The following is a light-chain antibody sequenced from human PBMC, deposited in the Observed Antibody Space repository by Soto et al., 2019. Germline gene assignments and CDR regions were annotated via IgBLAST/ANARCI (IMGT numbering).Light chain of an antibody. J-gene: IGKJ1*01. CDR2: AAS. Sequence: DIQITQSPSSLSASVGDRVTMTCRASQSISSYLNWYQQKPGKAPKLLIYAASSLQSGVPSRFSGSGSGTDFTLTISSLQPEDFATHYCQQSYSTPWTFGQETKVDIK. V-gene: IGKV1-39*01. CDR3: QQSYSTPWT. CDR1: QSISSY.